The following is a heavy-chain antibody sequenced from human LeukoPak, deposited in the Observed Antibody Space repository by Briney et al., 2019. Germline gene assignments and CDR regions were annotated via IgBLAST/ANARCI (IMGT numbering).Heavy chain of an antibody. D-gene: IGHD5/OR15-5a*01. Sequence: PGGCLRLSCAASGFTFSSYSMNWVRQAPGKGLEWVSYIISSSSYIYSTDSVKGRFTISRDNIKNTLYLQMNSLRAEDTAVYYCARAGTAGVYTSFDYWGQGTLVTVSS. J-gene: IGHJ4*02. CDR3: ARAGTAGVYTSFDY. CDR2: IISSSSYI. V-gene: IGHV3-21*01. CDR1: GFTFSSYS.